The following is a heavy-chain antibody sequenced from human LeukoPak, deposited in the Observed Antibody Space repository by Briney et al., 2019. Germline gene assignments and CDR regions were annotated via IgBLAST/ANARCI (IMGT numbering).Heavy chain of an antibody. CDR1: GGSISSYY. V-gene: IGHV4-59*01. CDR2: IYYSGST. J-gene: IGHJ3*02. Sequence: SETLSLTCTVSGGSISSYYWSWIRQPPGKGLEWIGYIYYSGSTNYNPSLKSRVTISVDTSKNQFSLKLSSVTAADTAVYYCARDLRYYDSSGYYAFDIWGQGTMVTVSS. D-gene: IGHD3-22*01. CDR3: ARDLRYYDSSGYYAFDI.